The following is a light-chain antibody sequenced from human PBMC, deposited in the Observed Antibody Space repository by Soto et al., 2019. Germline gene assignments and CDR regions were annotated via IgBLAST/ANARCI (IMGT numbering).Light chain of an antibody. J-gene: IGLJ1*01. CDR1: SSDVGGYNY. V-gene: IGLV2-14*01. CDR2: EVS. CDR3: NSYTSKSTGV. Sequence: QSALTQPASVSGSPGQSSTISCTGTSSDVGGYNYVSWYQHHPGKAAKLIIYEVSNRPSGVSNRFSGSKSGNTASLTISGLQAEDEADYYCNSYTSKSTGVFGTGTKLTLL.